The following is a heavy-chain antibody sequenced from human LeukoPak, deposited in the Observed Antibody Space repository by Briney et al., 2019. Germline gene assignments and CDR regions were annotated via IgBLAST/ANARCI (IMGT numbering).Heavy chain of an antibody. CDR1: GYSFTGYY. D-gene: IGHD3-3*01. J-gene: IGHJ4*02. Sequence: VASVKVSCKASGYSFTGYYIHWVRQDPGQGLEWMGWISPNSGGTNYAQKFQGRVTMTRDTSISTAYMELSRLRSDDTAAYFCARGPANRFLEWLPPFDYWGQGTLVTVSS. CDR3: ARGPANRFLEWLPPFDY. V-gene: IGHV1-2*02. CDR2: ISPNSGGT.